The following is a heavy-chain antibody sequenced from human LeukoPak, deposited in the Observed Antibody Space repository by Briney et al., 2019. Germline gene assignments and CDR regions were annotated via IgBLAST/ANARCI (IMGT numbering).Heavy chain of an antibody. J-gene: IGHJ4*02. Sequence: SETLSLTCAVYGGPFSDYYWSWIRQPPGKGLEWIGKINHSGSTNYSPSLKSRVTISIDTSKNQFSLKLNSMTAADTAAYYCARGEGARDGYNYEGPFYFDYWGQGTLVTVSS. D-gene: IGHD5-24*01. CDR1: GGPFSDYY. CDR3: ARGEGARDGYNYEGPFYFDY. V-gene: IGHV4-34*01. CDR2: INHSGST.